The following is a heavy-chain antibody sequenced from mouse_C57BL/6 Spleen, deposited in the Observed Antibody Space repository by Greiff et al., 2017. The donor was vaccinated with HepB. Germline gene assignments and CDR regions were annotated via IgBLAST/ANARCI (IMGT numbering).Heavy chain of an antibody. V-gene: IGHV1-82*01. J-gene: IGHJ4*01. CDR3: APLGAMDY. CDR2: IYPGDGDT. Sequence: QVQLQQSGPELVKPGASVKISCKASGYAFSSSWMNWVKQRPGKGLEWIGRIYPGDGDTNYNGKFKGKATLTADKSSSTAYMHLSSLTSEDSAVYFCAPLGAMDYWGQGTSVTVSS. CDR1: GYAFSSSW.